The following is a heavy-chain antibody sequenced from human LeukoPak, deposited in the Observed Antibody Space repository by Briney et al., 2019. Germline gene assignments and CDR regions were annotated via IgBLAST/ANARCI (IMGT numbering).Heavy chain of an antibody. CDR3: AKDQDYYDSPFDY. J-gene: IGHJ4*02. Sequence: PSETLSLTCTVSGGSISSYYWSWIRQPPGKGLEWIGYIYYSGSTNYNPSLKSRVTISVDTSKNQFSLKLSSVTAADTAVYYCAKDQDYYDSPFDYWGQGTLVTVSS. V-gene: IGHV4-59*01. D-gene: IGHD3-22*01. CDR2: IYYSGST. CDR1: GGSISSYY.